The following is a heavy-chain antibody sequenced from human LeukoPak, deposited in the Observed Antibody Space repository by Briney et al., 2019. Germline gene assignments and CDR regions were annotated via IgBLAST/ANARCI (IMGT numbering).Heavy chain of an antibody. J-gene: IGHJ4*02. D-gene: IGHD2-21*02. CDR1: GFTFSSYS. CDR3: ATRVVVTAMGSFDY. V-gene: IGHV3-21*01. Sequence: PGGSLRLSRAVSGFTFSSYSMNWVRQAPGKGLEWVSSISSSSSYIYYADSVKGRFTISRDNAKNSLYLQMNSLRAEDTAVYYCATRVVVTAMGSFDYWGQGTLVTVSS. CDR2: ISSSSSYI.